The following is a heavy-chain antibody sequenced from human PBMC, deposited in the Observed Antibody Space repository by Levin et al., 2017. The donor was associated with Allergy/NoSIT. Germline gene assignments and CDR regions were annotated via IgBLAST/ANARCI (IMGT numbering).Heavy chain of an antibody. CDR3: VREGHSSGYYRYFPI. J-gene: IGHJ2*01. CDR1: GGYIGTGGYY. Sequence: SETLSLTCIVSGGYIGTGGYYWSYIRQSAEKGLEWIGRISYTGTTSYNPSLKSRVTISVDTSKNEYYLQLTSVTAADTATYYCVREGHSSGYYRYFPIWGRGTLVSVSS. D-gene: IGHD3-22*01. CDR2: ISYTGTT. V-gene: IGHV4-61*10.